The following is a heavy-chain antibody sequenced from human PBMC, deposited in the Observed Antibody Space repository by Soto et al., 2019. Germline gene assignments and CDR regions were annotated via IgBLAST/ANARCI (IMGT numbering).Heavy chain of an antibody. CDR3: ATWDIAQDYYGMDV. J-gene: IGHJ6*02. D-gene: IGHD2-15*01. CDR1: GYSFSSYW. CDR2: IDPSDSYT. Sequence: PGESLKISCKGSGYSFSSYWISWVRQMPGKGLEWMGRIDPSDSYTNYSPSFQGHVTISADKSISTADLQWSSLKASDTAMYYCATWDIAQDYYGMDVWGQGTTVTVSS. V-gene: IGHV5-10-1*01.